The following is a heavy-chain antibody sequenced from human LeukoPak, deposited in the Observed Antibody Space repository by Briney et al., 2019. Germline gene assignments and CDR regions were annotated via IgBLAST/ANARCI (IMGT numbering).Heavy chain of an antibody. Sequence: GSLRLSCAASGFTFSSYAMNWVRQAPGKGLEWVSYISSSGSTIYYADSVKGRFTISRDNAKNSLYLQMNSLRAEDTAVYYCAELGITMIGGVWGKGTTVTISS. J-gene: IGHJ6*04. CDR3: AELGITMIGGV. D-gene: IGHD3-10*02. CDR2: ISSSGSTI. CDR1: GFTFSSYA. V-gene: IGHV3-48*04.